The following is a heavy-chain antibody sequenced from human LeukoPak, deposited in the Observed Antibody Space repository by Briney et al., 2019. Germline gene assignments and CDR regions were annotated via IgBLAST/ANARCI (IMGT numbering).Heavy chain of an antibody. CDR2: IIPIFGTA. D-gene: IGHD2-2*01. J-gene: IGHJ5*02. Sequence: SVKVSCKASGGTFSSYAISWVRQAPGQGLEWMGGIIPIFGTANYAQKFQGRVTLTTDESTSTAYMELSSLRSEDTAVYYCARGEDQLSWFDPWGQGTLVTVSS. CDR1: GGTFSSYA. CDR3: ARGEDQLSWFDP. V-gene: IGHV1-69*05.